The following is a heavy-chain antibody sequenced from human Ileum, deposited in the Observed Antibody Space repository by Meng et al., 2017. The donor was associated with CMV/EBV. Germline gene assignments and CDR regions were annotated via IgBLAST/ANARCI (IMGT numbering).Heavy chain of an antibody. CDR1: GFSISDYY. CDR2: IGGTSGVT. CDR3: ARGRRDIGFDS. J-gene: IGHJ4*02. Sequence: CAASGFSISDYYVSWIRQAPGEGLEWISYIGGTSGVTYYADSLKGRFTISRDDARESLYLQMASLRVEDTAIYYCARGRRDIGFDSWGQGVLVTVSS. V-gene: IGHV3-11*01. D-gene: IGHD2-15*01.